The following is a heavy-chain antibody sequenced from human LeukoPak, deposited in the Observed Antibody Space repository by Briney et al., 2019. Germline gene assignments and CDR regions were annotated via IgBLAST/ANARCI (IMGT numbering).Heavy chain of an antibody. CDR1: GYSFTSYW. CDR3: ALQKVSQHYYDSSGYYSNWFDP. J-gene: IGHJ5*02. V-gene: IGHV5-51*01. Sequence: AGESLKISCKGSGYSFTSYWIGWVRQMPGKGLEWMGIIYPGDSDTRYSPSFQGQVTISADKSISTAYLQWSSLKASDTAMYYCALQKVSQHYYDSSGYYSNWFDPWGQGTLVTVSS. D-gene: IGHD3-22*01. CDR2: IYPGDSDT.